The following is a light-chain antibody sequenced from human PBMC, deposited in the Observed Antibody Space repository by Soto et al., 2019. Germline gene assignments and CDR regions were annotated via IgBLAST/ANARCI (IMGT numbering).Light chain of an antibody. CDR3: LQHNSYPRT. V-gene: IGKV1-12*01. CDR2: AAY. J-gene: IGKJ1*01. Sequence: DIQMTQSPSSVSASVGDRFTITCRASQGISSWLAWYQQKPGKAPKLLIYAAYSLQTGVPSRFSGSGSGTDFSLTISSLQPEDSATYFCLQHNSYPRTFGPGTKVDI. CDR1: QGISSW.